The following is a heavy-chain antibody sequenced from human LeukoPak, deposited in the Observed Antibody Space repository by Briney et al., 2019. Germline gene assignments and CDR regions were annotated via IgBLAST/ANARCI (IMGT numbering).Heavy chain of an antibody. V-gene: IGHV3-21*01. Sequence: GGSLRLSCAASGFTFSSYSMNWVRQAPGKGLEWVSSISSSSSYIYYADSVKGRFTISRDNAKNSLYLQMNSLRAEDTAVYYCARDQRLLQIDYWGQGTLVTVSS. CDR1: GFTFSSYS. D-gene: IGHD6-25*01. CDR3: ARDQRLLQIDY. CDR2: ISSSSSYI. J-gene: IGHJ4*02.